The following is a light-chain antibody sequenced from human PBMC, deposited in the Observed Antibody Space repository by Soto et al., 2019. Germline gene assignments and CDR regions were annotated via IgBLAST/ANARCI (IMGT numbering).Light chain of an antibody. CDR3: QQRSNWPLIT. J-gene: IGKJ5*01. CDR2: DAS. Sequence: TQSPSALSTSPGDRVTLPCRASQSVSSYLAWYQQKPGQAPRLLIYDASNRATGIPARFSGSGSGTDFTLTISSLEPEDFAVYYCQQRSNWPLITFGQGTRLEI. CDR1: QSVSSY. V-gene: IGKV3-11*01.